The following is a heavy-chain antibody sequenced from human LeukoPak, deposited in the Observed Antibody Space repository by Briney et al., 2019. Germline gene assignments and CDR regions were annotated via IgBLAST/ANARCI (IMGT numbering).Heavy chain of an antibody. Sequence: GESLKISCKSSGYSFSNYWIAWVRQMPGQGLEWMAIIYPGDSDARYSPSFQGQVTISVDKSISTTYLRWSSLKASDTAMYYCASPGWGFGEPKRDHDTFDIWGQGTMVTVSS. D-gene: IGHD3-10*01. CDR3: ASPGWGFGEPKRDHDTFDI. CDR1: GYSFSNYW. J-gene: IGHJ3*02. CDR2: IYPGDSDA. V-gene: IGHV5-51*01.